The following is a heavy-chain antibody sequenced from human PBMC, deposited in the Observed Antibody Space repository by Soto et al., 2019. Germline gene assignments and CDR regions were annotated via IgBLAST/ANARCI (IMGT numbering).Heavy chain of an antibody. Sequence: QLQESGPGLVMPSQTLSLTCTVSGASINNNDYYWSWIRQTPGKGLEWIGYVYYSGSTDYIPSFKSRLSMSIDKSQNQFTLKLNSVTAADTATYDCARMSYFYDKWYFDLWGRGTLVTVSS. V-gene: IGHV4-30-4*01. D-gene: IGHD3-22*01. CDR1: GASINNNDYY. CDR3: ARMSYFYDKWYFDL. CDR2: VYYSGST. J-gene: IGHJ2*01.